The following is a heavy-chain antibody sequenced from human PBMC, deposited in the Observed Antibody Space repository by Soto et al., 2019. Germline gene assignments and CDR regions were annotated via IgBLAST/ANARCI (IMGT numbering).Heavy chain of an antibody. CDR1: GFTFSSYA. Sequence: GESLKISCAASGFTFSSYAMSWVRQAPGKGLEWVSAISGSGGSTYYADSVKGRFTISRDNSKNTLYLQMNSLRAEDTAVYYCAKCSFYCSSTSCPNYYYYYMDVWGKGTTVTVSS. J-gene: IGHJ6*03. CDR3: AKCSFYCSSTSCPNYYYYYMDV. CDR2: ISGSGGST. D-gene: IGHD2-2*01. V-gene: IGHV3-23*01.